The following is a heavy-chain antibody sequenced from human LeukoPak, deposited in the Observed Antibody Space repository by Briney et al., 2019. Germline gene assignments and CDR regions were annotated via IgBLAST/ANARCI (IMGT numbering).Heavy chain of an antibody. CDR3: GREGGARLGGGAFDI. CDR2: INHSGST. D-gene: IGHD3-16*01. V-gene: IGHV4-34*09. CDR1: GGSFSGYC. J-gene: IGHJ3*02. Sequence: SETLSLTCAVYGGSFSGYCWSWIRQPPGKGLEWIGEINHSGSTNYNPSLKSRVTISVDTSKNQFSLKLSSVTVADTAVYYCGREGGARLGGGAFDIWGQGTMVTVSS.